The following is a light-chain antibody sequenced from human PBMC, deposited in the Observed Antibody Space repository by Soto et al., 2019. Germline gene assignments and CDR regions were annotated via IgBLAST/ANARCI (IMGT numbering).Light chain of an antibody. Sequence: DIHMTQSPSSLSASVGDRVTITCQASQDITNYLNWYQQKPGKAPKFLIYDASNLETGVPSRFSGSGSGTDFTFTISSLQPGDVATYYCQQFDNLPLTFGQGTRLEI. J-gene: IGKJ5*01. V-gene: IGKV1-33*01. CDR2: DAS. CDR3: QQFDNLPLT. CDR1: QDITNY.